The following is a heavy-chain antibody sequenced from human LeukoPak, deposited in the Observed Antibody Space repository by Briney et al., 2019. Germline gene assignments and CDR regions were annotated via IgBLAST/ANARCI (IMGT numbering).Heavy chain of an antibody. V-gene: IGHV4-4*07. CDR2: IYTSGST. D-gene: IGHD2-2*01. J-gene: IGHJ4*02. CDR3: ARVRSSTSWAFDY. Sequence: SETLSLTCTVSGGSISSFYWSWVRQPAGKGLELIGRIYTSGSTNYNPSLKSRVTMSVDTSKNQFSLKLSSVTAADRAVYFCARVRSSTSWAFDYWGQGTLVTVSS. CDR1: GGSISSFY.